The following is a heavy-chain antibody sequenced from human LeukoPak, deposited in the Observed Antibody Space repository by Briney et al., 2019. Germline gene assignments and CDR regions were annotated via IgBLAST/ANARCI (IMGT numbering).Heavy chain of an antibody. D-gene: IGHD5-12*01. CDR3: ARGSGYATHGWFDP. CDR1: GFTVSSNY. CDR2: IYSGGGT. Sequence: PGGSLRLSCAASGFTVSSNYMSWVRQAPGKGLEWVSVIYSGGGTYYADSVKGRFTISRHNSKNTLYLQMNSLRAEDTAVYYCARGSGYATHGWFDPWGQGTLVTVSS. J-gene: IGHJ5*02. V-gene: IGHV3-53*04.